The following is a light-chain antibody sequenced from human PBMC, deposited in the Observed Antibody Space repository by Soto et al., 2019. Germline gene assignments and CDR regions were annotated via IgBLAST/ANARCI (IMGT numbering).Light chain of an antibody. CDR3: QQYNYWPPYT. CDR2: GES. CDR1: QSVSSN. V-gene: IGKV3-15*01. Sequence: EIVMTHSPATLSVSPGERATLSCRASQSVSSNLAWYQQKPGQAPRLVIYGESARATGIPARFSGSGSGTEFTLTTISLQPAEYSVVYCQQYNYWPPYTFGQGTK. J-gene: IGKJ2*01.